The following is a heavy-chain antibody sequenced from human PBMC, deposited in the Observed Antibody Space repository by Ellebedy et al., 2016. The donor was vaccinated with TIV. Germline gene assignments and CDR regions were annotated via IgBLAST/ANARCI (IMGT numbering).Heavy chain of an antibody. CDR3: ARGDGPLTLDD. Sequence: HGGSLRLSCAASGFTFDSYAMYWVRQTPGQGLDWVSMISFDGDNIYYSDSVEGRFTVSRDNSKNLLYLQMDHLRLEDTAVYYCARGDGPLTLDDWGQGSLVTVSA. J-gene: IGHJ4*02. V-gene: IGHV3-30-3*01. D-gene: IGHD3-9*01. CDR2: ISFDGDNI. CDR1: GFTFDSYA.